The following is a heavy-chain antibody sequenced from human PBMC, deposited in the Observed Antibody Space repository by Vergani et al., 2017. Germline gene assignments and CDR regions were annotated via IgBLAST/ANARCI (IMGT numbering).Heavy chain of an antibody. CDR3: ARGGTMVRGAYGDWFDP. D-gene: IGHD3-10*01. J-gene: IGHJ5*02. Sequence: QVQLQESGPGLVKPSETLSLTCTVSGGSISSYYWSWIRQPPGKGLEWIGYIYYSGSTNYNPTLKSLVTISVDTSKNQFSLKLSSVTAADTAMYYCARGGTMVRGAYGDWFDPWGQGTLVTVSS. CDR1: GGSISSYY. CDR2: IYYSGST. V-gene: IGHV4-59*01.